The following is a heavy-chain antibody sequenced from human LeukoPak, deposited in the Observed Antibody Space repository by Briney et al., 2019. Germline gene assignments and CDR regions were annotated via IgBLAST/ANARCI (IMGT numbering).Heavy chain of an antibody. V-gene: IGHV4-59*01. CDR3: ARDYCSGGSCYWDY. J-gene: IGHJ4*02. Sequence: PSETLSLTCTVSGGSISSYYWSWIRQPPGEGLEWIGYIYYSVSTNYNPSLKSRVTISVDTSKNQFSLKLSSVTAADTAVYYCARDYCSGGSCYWDYWGQGTLVTVSS. CDR1: GGSISSYY. CDR2: IYYSVST. D-gene: IGHD2-15*01.